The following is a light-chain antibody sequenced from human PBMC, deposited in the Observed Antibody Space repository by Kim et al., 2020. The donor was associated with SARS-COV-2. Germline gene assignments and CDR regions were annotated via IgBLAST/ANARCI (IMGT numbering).Light chain of an antibody. CDR1: QSISTH. V-gene: IGKV3-15*01. J-gene: IGKJ1*01. CDR3: QQYNNWPLTWT. Sequence: PGGRATLSCRANQSISTHLAWYQQTPGQAPRLLIYHASTRASGIPARFSGSGSGTEFTLTISSLQSEDFAVYYCQQYNNWPLTWTFGQGTKVDIK. CDR2: HAS.